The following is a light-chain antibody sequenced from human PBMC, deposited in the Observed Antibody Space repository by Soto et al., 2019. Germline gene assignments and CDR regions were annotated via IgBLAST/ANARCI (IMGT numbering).Light chain of an antibody. V-gene: IGLV1-44*01. CDR2: SNY. J-gene: IGLJ3*02. CDR3: AAWDDSLKGWV. CDR1: RSNIGSDT. Sequence: QSVLTQPPSASGTPGQRVTISCSGGRSNIGSDTVTWYQLLPGTAPKLLIFSNYQRPSGVPDRFSGSKSGTSASLAISGLQSEDEADYYCAAWDDSLKGWVFGGVTKLTVL.